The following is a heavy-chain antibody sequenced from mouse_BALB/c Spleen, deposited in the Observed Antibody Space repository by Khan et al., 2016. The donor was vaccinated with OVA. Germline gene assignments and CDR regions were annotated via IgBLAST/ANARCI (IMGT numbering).Heavy chain of an antibody. D-gene: IGHD1-1*01. Sequence: VQLKESGAELVKPGASVKLSCTASGFNIKDTYMHWVKQRPEQGLEWIGRIYPANGNTNYDPKFQGKATITADTSSNTAYLQLSSLTSEDTAACYCASEGNYATPFAYWGQGTLVTVSA. V-gene: IGHV14-3*02. CDR2: IYPANGNT. J-gene: IGHJ3*01. CDR3: ASEGNYATPFAY. CDR1: GFNIKDTY.